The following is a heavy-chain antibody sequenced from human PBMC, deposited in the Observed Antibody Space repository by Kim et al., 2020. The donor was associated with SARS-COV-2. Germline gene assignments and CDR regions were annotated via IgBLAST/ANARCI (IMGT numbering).Heavy chain of an antibody. V-gene: IGHV1-2*06. D-gene: IGHD3-10*01. CDR3: ARVAMVRGVIGLVADPDFDY. CDR1: GYTFTGYY. Sequence: ASVKVSCKASGYTFTGYYMHWVRQAPGQGLEWMGRINPNSGGTNYAQKFQGRVTMTRDTSISTAYMELSRLRSDDTAVYYCARVAMVRGVIGLVADPDFDYWGQGTLVTVSS. J-gene: IGHJ4*02. CDR2: INPNSGGT.